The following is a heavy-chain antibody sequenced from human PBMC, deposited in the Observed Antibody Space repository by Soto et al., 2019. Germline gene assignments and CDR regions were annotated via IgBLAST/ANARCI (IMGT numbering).Heavy chain of an antibody. J-gene: IGHJ6*02. CDR3: ARIASAGRGWDV. CDR2: IKQDGSEK. D-gene: IGHD6-13*01. CDR1: GFTFSNYW. V-gene: IGHV3-7*01. Sequence: EVQLVESGGGLVQPGGSLRLSCADFGFTFSNYWMNWVRQAPVKGLEWVGNIKQDGSEKNYVDSVKGRFTISRDNAKNSLYLQMNSLRAEDTAVYYCARIASAGRGWDVWGQGTTVVVSS.